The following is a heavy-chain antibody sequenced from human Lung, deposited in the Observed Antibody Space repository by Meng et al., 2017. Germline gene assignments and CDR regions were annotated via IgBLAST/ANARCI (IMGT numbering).Heavy chain of an antibody. V-gene: IGHV3-21*01. J-gene: IGHJ4*02. CDR1: GFLFSSYS. D-gene: IGHD2-15*01. CDR3: ARGRVVVAATPSDY. Sequence: EVQLVEAGGGLVKHVRSLRFPCPASGFLFSSYSMNWVRQAPGKGLEWVSYISSSSAYADSVKGRFTISRDNAKNSLYLQMNSLRAEDTAVYYCARGRVVVAATPSDYWGQGTLVTVSS. CDR2: ISSSSA.